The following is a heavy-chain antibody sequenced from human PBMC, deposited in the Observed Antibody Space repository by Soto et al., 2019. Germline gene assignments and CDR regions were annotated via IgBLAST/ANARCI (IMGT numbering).Heavy chain of an antibody. V-gene: IGHV1-18*04. J-gene: IGHJ6*02. D-gene: IGHD6-13*01. CDR1: GYTFTSYG. Sequence: QVQLVQSGAEVKKPGASVKVSCKASGYTFTSYGISWVRQAPGQGLEWMGWISAYNGNTNYAQKLQGRVTMTTDTSTRTAYMELRSLRSDDTAVYSCARSPTRFRSWYIDYYYYGMDVWGQGTTVTVSS. CDR3: ARSPTRFRSWYIDYYYYGMDV. CDR2: ISAYNGNT.